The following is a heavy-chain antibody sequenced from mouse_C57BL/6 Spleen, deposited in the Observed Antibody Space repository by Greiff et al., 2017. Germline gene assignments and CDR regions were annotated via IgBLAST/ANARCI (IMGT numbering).Heavy chain of an antibody. D-gene: IGHD2-13*01. CDR2: IYPRSGNT. CDR3: AREQIRLQARDY. V-gene: IGHV1-81*01. CDR1: GYTFTSYG. Sequence: QVHVKQSGAELARPGASVKLSCKASGYTFTSYGISWVKQRTGQGLEWIGEIYPRSGNTYYNEKFKGKATLTADKSSSTAYMELRSLTSEDSAVYFCAREQIRLQARDYWGQGTSVTVSS. J-gene: IGHJ4*01.